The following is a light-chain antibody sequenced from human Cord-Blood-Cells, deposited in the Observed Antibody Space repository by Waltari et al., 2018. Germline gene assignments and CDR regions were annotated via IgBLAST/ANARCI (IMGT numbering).Light chain of an antibody. CDR2: DVS. CDR1: SSDVGGYNY. V-gene: IGLV2-14*01. CDR3: SSYTSSSTLV. Sequence: QSALTQPASVSESPGQSLTISCTGTSSDVGGYNYVSWYQQHPGKAPKLMIYDVSKRPSGVSNRFSGSKSGNTASLTISGLQAEDEADYYCSSYTSSSTLVFGGGTKLTVL. J-gene: IGLJ3*02.